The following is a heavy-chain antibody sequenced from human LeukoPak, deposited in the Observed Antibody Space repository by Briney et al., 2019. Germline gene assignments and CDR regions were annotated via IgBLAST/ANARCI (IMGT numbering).Heavy chain of an antibody. CDR2: IHTSGST. D-gene: IGHD3-10*01. Sequence: SQTLSLTCTVSGGSISSGSYYWSWIRQPAGKGLEWIGRIHTSGSTNYNPSLKSRVTISVDTSKNQFSLKLSSVTAADTAVYYCARGTMVRGVIGAFDIWGQGTMVTVSS. CDR1: GGSISSGSYY. V-gene: IGHV4-61*02. J-gene: IGHJ3*02. CDR3: ARGTMVRGVIGAFDI.